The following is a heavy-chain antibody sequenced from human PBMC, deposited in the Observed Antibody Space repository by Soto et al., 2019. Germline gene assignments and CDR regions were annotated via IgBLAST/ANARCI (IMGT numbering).Heavy chain of an antibody. V-gene: IGHV1-3*01. CDR2: INAGNGNT. Sequence: QVQLVQSGAEVKKPGASVKVSCKASGYNFTSYAMHWGRQAPGQRLEWMGWINAGNGNTKYSQKFQGRVTITRDTSASTAYMELSSLRSEDTTVYYCARDLGGWTDYWGQGTLVTVSS. J-gene: IGHJ4*02. CDR1: GYNFTSYA. D-gene: IGHD6-19*01. CDR3: ARDLGGWTDY.